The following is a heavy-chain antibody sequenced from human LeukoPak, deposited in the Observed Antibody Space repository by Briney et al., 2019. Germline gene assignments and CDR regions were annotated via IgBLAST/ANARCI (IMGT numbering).Heavy chain of an antibody. CDR3: ARQGVPYYDFWSGEYYYMDV. D-gene: IGHD3-3*01. V-gene: IGHV1-18*01. J-gene: IGHJ6*03. CDR1: GYTFTSYG. CDR2: ISAYNGNT. Sequence: ASVKVSCKASGYTFTSYGISWVRQAPGQGLEWMGWISAYNGNTNYAQKLQGRVTMTTDTSTSTAYMELRSLRSDDTAVYYCARQGVPYYDFWSGEYYYMDVWGKGTTVTVSS.